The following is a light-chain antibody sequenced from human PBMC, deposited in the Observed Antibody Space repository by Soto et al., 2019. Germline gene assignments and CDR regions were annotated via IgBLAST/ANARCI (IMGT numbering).Light chain of an antibody. CDR1: SSDVGSYNL. J-gene: IGLJ1*01. CDR2: EVS. CDR3: CSYASCSTFV. Sequence: QSALTQPASVSGSPGQSITISCTGTSSDVGSYNLVSWYQQHPGKAPKLMIYEVSKRPSGVSNRFSGSKSGNTASLTISGLQAEDEADYFCCSYASCSTFVFGTGTKVTVL. V-gene: IGLV2-23*02.